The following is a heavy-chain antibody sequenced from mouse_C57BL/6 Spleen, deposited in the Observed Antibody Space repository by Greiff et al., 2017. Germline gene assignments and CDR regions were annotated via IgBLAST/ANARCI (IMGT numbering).Heavy chain of an antibody. V-gene: IGHV2-2*01. Sequence: VQLQQSGPGLVQPSQRLSITCTVSGFSLTSYGVHWVRQSPGKGLEWLGVIWSGGSTDYNAAFISRLSISKDNSKSQVFFKMNSLQADDTAIYYCARKGYYSNYDAMDYWGQGTSVTVSS. CDR3: ARKGYYSNYDAMDY. CDR2: IWSGGST. D-gene: IGHD2-5*01. J-gene: IGHJ4*01. CDR1: GFSLTSYG.